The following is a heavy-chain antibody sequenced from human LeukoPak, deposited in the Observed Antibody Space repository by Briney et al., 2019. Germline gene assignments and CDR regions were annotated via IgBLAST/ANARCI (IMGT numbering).Heavy chain of an antibody. J-gene: IGHJ3*02. D-gene: IGHD3-16*01. CDR1: GFIFNNYA. Sequence: GGSLRLSCAASGFIFNNYAMSWVRQAPGKGLEWVSAITGRGDRSYYGDFVKGRFTISRDNSNNTLLLQMNSLRAEDTALYYCARDRTDDYDYGALNIWGQGTMVTVSS. V-gene: IGHV3-23*01. CDR3: ARDRTDDYDYGALNI. CDR2: ITGRGDRS.